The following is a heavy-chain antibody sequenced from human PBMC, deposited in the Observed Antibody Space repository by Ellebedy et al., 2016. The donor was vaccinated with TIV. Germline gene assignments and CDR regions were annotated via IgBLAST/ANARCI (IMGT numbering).Heavy chain of an antibody. CDR1: GYTFTGYY. CDR2: INPNSGGT. D-gene: IGHD3-22*01. Sequence: ASVKVSXXASGYTFTGYYMHWVRQAPGQGLEWMGWINPNSGGTNYAQKFQDRVTMTRDTSISTAYMELSRLRSDDTAVYYCAREYYYDSSGVDYWGQGTLVTVSS. V-gene: IGHV1-2*02. CDR3: AREYYYDSSGVDY. J-gene: IGHJ4*02.